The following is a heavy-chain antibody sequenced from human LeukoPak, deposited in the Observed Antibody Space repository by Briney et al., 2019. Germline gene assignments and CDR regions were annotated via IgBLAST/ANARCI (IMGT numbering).Heavy chain of an antibody. CDR1: GYTFTGYY. CDR2: INPNSGGT. CDR3: ARGIEGGSGSYSKLPGGY. D-gene: IGHD1-26*01. V-gene: IGHV1-2*04. J-gene: IGHJ4*02. Sequence: GASVKVSCKASGYTFTGYYMHWVRQAPGQGLEWMGWINPNSGGTNYAQKFQGWVTMTRDTSISTAYLELSRLRSDDTAVYYCARGIEGGSGSYSKLPGGYWGQGTLVTVSS.